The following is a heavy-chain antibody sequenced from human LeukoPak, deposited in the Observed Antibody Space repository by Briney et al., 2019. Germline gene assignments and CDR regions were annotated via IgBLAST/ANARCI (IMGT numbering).Heavy chain of an antibody. V-gene: IGHV3-9*01. Sequence: GGSLRLSCAASGFTFDDYAMHWVRQAPGKGLEWVSGISWNSGSIGYADSVKGRFTISRDNAKNSPYLQMNSLRAEDTALYYCAKDISDSSGGFDYWGQGTLVTVSS. CDR2: ISWNSGSI. CDR1: GFTFDDYA. CDR3: AKDISDSSGGFDY. J-gene: IGHJ4*02. D-gene: IGHD3-22*01.